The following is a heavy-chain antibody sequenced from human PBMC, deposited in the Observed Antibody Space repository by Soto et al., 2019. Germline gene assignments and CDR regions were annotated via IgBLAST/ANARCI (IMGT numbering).Heavy chain of an antibody. V-gene: IGHV1-69*12. CDR1: GGTFSSYA. D-gene: IGHD6-13*01. Sequence: QVQLVQSGAEVKKPGSSVKVSCKASGGTFSSYAISWVRQAPGQGLEWMGGIIPIFGTANYAQKFQGRGTITADESTSTAYMELSSLRSEDTAVYYCARVTQRYSIRGWYFDLWGRGTLVTVSS. CDR2: IIPIFGTA. J-gene: IGHJ2*01. CDR3: ARVTQRYSIRGWYFDL.